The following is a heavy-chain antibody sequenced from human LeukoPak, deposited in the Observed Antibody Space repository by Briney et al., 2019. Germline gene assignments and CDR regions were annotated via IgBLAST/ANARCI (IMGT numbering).Heavy chain of an antibody. Sequence: GGSLRLSCVASGFTFDDYAMSWVRQPPGKGLEWVSGINWNGGSTGYADSVKGRFTISRDNSKNTLYLQMNSLRADDTAVYYCAKAGSIRFDYWGQGTLVTVSS. V-gene: IGHV3-20*04. D-gene: IGHD3-3*02. CDR1: GFTFDDYA. CDR2: INWNGGST. J-gene: IGHJ4*02. CDR3: AKAGSIRFDY.